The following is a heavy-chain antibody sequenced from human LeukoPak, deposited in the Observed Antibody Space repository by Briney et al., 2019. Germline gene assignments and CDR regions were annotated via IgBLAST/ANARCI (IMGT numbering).Heavy chain of an antibody. CDR2: IRTSSSTI. J-gene: IGHJ5*02. D-gene: IGHD1-26*01. V-gene: IGHV3-48*03. CDR3: ARGNSGTYYPFDN. Sequence: QTGGSLRLSCAASGFTFSSYEMNWVRQAAGEGLGWVSYIRTSSSTINYADSVKGRFTISRDNAKDSLYLQVSSLRAKDTAVYYCARGNSGTYYPFDNWGQGTLVTVSS. CDR1: GFTFSSYE.